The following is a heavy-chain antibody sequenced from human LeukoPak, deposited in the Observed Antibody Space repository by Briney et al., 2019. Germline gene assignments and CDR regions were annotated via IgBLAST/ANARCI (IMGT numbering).Heavy chain of an antibody. D-gene: IGHD3-3*01. CDR3: ARDSLNTYYDFWSGYLDY. CDR1: GFTFSSYA. CDR2: ISYDGSNK. J-gene: IGHJ4*02. V-gene: IGHV3-30*04. Sequence: GRSLRLSCAASGFTFSSYAMHWVRQAPGKGLEWVAVISYDGSNKYYADSVKGRFTISRDNSKNTLYLQMNSLRAEDTAVYYCARDSLNTYYDFWSGYLDYWGQGTLVTVSS.